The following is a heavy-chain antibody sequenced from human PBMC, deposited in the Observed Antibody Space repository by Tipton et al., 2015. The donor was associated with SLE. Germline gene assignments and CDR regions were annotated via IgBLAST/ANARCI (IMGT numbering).Heavy chain of an antibody. CDR1: GFTFSSYG. V-gene: IGHV3-30*18. D-gene: IGHD1-26*01. CDR3: AKDGGSYHYYGMDV. J-gene: IGHJ6*02. CDR2: IWYDGSNK. Sequence: SLRLSCAASGFTFSSYGMHWVRQAPGKGLEWVAVIWYDGSNKYYADSVKGRFTISRDNSKNTLYLQMNSLRAEDMVVYYCAKDGGSYHYYGMDVWDQGP.